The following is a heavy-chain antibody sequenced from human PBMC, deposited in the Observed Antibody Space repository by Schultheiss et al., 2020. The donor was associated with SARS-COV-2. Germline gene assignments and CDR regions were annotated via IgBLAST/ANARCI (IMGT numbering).Heavy chain of an antibody. V-gene: IGHV1-69*13. Sequence: SVKVSCKASGYTFTSYDINWVRQATGQGLEWMGGIIPIFGTANYAQKFQGRVTITADESTSTAYMELSSLRSEDTAVYYCARSEEMATTPFDYWGQGTLVTVSS. D-gene: IGHD5-24*01. CDR3: ARSEEMATTPFDY. CDR1: GYTFTSYD. J-gene: IGHJ4*02. CDR2: IIPIFGTA.